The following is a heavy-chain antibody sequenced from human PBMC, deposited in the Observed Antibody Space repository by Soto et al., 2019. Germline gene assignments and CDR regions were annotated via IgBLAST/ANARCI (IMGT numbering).Heavy chain of an antibody. CDR3: ARGARAGGCISTSCYGLGWSFDL. Sequence: QVQLQESGPGLVKPSETLSLTCTVSGGSISSYYWSWIRQPPGKGLEWIGYIYYSGSTNYNPSLKSRSTLSAAKSKNQSSLKRSSVTAADTAVYYCARGARAGGCISTSCYGLGWSFDLWGRGTLVTVSS. CDR2: IYYSGST. V-gene: IGHV4-59*01. CDR1: GGSISSYY. D-gene: IGHD2-2*01. J-gene: IGHJ2*01.